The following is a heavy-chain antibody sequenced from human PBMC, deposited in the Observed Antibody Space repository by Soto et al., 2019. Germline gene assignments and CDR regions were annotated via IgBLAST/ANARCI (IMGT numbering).Heavy chain of an antibody. Sequence: LSLTCTVSCGSISSGDYYWSWLRQPPGKGLEWIGYIYYSGSTYYNPSLKSRVTISVDTSKNQFSLKLSSVTAADTAVYYCAREATIAARLDSWGQGTLVTV. V-gene: IGHV4-30-4*01. CDR3: AREATIAARLDS. J-gene: IGHJ4*02. D-gene: IGHD6-6*01. CDR1: CGSISSGDYY. CDR2: IYYSGST.